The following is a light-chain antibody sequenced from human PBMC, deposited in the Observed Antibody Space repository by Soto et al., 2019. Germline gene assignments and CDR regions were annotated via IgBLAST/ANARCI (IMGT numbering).Light chain of an antibody. CDR3: QSYDSSLIVSKV. J-gene: IGLJ1*01. CDR1: SSNLGAGYD. Sequence: CMLPQPPSVSVAPGQGVTISFSGSSSNLGAGYDVQWYRQFPGTAPKLLIYANSVRPSGVPDRFSGSKYGTSDSLAITGLQAEDEADYYCQSYDSSLIVSKVFGTGTKVTVL. CDR2: ANS. V-gene: IGLV1-40*01.